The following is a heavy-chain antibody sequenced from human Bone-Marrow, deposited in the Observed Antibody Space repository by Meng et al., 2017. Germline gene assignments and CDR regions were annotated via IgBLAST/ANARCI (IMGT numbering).Heavy chain of an antibody. CDR3: AISSGGYYFSY. Sequence: SCKASGYTFTGYYMHWVRQAPVKGLEWVAVISYDGSNKYYADSVKGRFTISRDNSKNTLYLQMNSLRAEDTAVYYCAISSGGYYFSYWGQGTLVTVSS. V-gene: IGHV3-30*04. J-gene: IGHJ4*02. D-gene: IGHD1-26*01. CDR1: GYTFTGYY. CDR2: ISYDGSNK.